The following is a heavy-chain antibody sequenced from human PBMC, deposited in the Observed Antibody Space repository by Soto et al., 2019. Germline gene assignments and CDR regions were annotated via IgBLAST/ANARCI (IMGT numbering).Heavy chain of an antibody. J-gene: IGHJ6*02. CDR3: VRGHQSKYYYYGVDV. V-gene: IGHV4-4*07. CDR2: IHTSGST. Sequence: PSETLSLTCTVSGGSISSFSWSWIRQAAGKGLEWIGLIHTSGSTNYNPSLRGRVAMSVDTSKNQFSLNLNSVTAADTAVYFCVRGHQSKYYYYGVDVWGQGTTVTVSS. CDR1: GGSISSFS.